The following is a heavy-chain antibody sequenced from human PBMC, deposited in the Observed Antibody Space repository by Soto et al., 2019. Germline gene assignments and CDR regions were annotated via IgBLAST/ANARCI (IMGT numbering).Heavy chain of an antibody. CDR3: ARGVSITMIVVVITGHFDY. V-gene: IGHV3-30-3*01. CDR2: ISYDGSNK. D-gene: IGHD3-22*01. J-gene: IGHJ4*02. Sequence: QVQLVESGGGVVRPGRSLRLSCAASGFTFSSYAMHWVRQAPGKGLEWVAVISYDGSNKYYADSVKGRFTISRDNSKNTLYLQMNSLRAEDTAVYYCARGVSITMIVVVITGHFDYWGQRTLVTVSS. CDR1: GFTFSSYA.